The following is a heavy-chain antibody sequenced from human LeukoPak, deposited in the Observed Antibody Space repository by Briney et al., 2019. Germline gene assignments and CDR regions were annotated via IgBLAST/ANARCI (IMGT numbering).Heavy chain of an antibody. V-gene: IGHV3-7*01. CDR1: GFTFGTYW. Sequence: GGSLRLSCAASGFTFGTYWMSWVRQAPGKGLEWVANIKQDGSEKYCVDSVEGRFTISRDNAKNSLYLQMNSLRAEDTAVYYCARDHGSGSYYTFDYWGQGTLVTVSS. J-gene: IGHJ4*02. CDR3: ARDHGSGSYYTFDY. CDR2: IKQDGSEK. D-gene: IGHD3-10*01.